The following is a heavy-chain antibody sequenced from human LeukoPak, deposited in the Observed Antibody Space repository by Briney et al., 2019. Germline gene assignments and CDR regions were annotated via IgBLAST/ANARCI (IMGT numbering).Heavy chain of an antibody. CDR2: IYSGGST. J-gene: IGHJ6*03. CDR3: ANIVVVPAARGNYYYMDV. CDR1: GFTVSSNY. V-gene: IGHV3-53*01. Sequence: GGSLRLSCAASGFTVSSNYMSWVRQAPGKGLEWVSVIYSGGSTYYADSVKGRFTISRDNSKNTLYLQMNSLRAEDTAVYYCANIVVVPAARGNYYYMDVWGKGTTVTVSS. D-gene: IGHD2-2*01.